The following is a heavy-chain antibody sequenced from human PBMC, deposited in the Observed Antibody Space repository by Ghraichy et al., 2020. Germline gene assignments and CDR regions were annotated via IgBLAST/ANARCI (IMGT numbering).Heavy chain of an antibody. CDR2: IYYSGST. Sequence: SETLSLTCTVSGGSISSSSYYWGWIRQPPGKGLEWIGSIYYSGSTYYNPSLKSRVTISVDTSKNQFSLKLSSVTAADTAVYYCARRMFRGDYEGWGQGTLVTVSS. J-gene: IGHJ4*02. V-gene: IGHV4-39*01. CDR1: GGSISSSSYY. CDR3: ARRMFRGDYEG. D-gene: IGHD4-17*01.